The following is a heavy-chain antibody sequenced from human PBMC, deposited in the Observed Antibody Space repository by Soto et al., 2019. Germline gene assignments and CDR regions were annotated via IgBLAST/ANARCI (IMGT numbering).Heavy chain of an antibody. CDR1: GFPFSDYY. CDR3: ASRRPTGYYNY. V-gene: IGHV3-11*05. D-gene: IGHD3-9*01. CDR2: IGGSSSYT. Sequence: QVQLVESGGDLVKPGGSLRLSCAASGFPFSDYYMSWIRQAPGKGLEWVSSIGGSSSYTNNADSVKGRFTISRDNAKNSLYLQMNSLRAEDTAVYYCASRRPTGYYNYRGQGTLVTVSA. J-gene: IGHJ4*02.